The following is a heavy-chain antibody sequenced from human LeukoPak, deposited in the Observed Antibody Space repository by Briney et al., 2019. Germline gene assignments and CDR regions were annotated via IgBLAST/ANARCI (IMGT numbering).Heavy chain of an antibody. J-gene: IGHJ4*02. CDR2: INPNSGGT. CDR3: ARSPRYCSGGSCYSIDY. Sequence: ASVKVSCKASGYTFTRYYMHWVRQAPGQGLEWMGWINPNSGGTNYAQKFQGRVTMTRDTSISTAYMELSRLRSDDTAVYYCARSPRYCSGGSCYSIDYWGQGTLVTVSS. V-gene: IGHV1-2*02. CDR1: GYTFTRYY. D-gene: IGHD2-15*01.